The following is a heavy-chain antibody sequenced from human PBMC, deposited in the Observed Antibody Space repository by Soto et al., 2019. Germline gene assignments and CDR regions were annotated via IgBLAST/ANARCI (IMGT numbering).Heavy chain of an antibody. V-gene: IGHV5-51*01. CDR3: ARQGHGSSSDFDY. Sequence: LKISCKGSGYSFNDNWIAWVRQKPGRGLEWMGVIDPDDSDTRYSPSFQGQVTFSADKSISTAFMHWRSLEASDTAIYFCARQGHGSSSDFDYWGLGTLATVSS. CDR2: IDPDDSDT. CDR1: GYSFNDNW. D-gene: IGHD6-6*01. J-gene: IGHJ4*02.